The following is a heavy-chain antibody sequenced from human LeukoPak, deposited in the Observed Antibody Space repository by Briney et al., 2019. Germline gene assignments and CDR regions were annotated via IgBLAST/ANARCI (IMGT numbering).Heavy chain of an antibody. Sequence: GGSLRLSCAASGFSLSSYEMNWVRQAPGKGLEWVAYISSGGSSIYYAGSVKGRFTISRDNAKSSLYLQMNSLRAEDTAIYYCATVGRSARPGYWGQGTLVTVSS. V-gene: IGHV3-48*03. D-gene: IGHD6-6*01. CDR2: ISSGGSSI. CDR3: ATVGRSARPGY. CDR1: GFSLSSYE. J-gene: IGHJ4*02.